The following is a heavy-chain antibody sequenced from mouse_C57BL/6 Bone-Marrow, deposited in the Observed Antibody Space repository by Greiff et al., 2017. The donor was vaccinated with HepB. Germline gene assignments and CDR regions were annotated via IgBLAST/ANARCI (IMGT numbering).Heavy chain of an antibody. V-gene: IGHV6-3*01. Sequence: EVQGVESGGGLVQPGGSMKLSCVASGFTFSNYWMNWVRQSPEKGLEWVAQIRLKSDNYATHYAESVKGRFTISRDDSKSSVYLQMNNLRAEDTGIYYCTDYYGSTIFDYWGQGTTLTVSS. J-gene: IGHJ2*01. D-gene: IGHD1-1*01. CDR3: TDYYGSTIFDY. CDR2: IRLKSDNYAT. CDR1: GFTFSNYW.